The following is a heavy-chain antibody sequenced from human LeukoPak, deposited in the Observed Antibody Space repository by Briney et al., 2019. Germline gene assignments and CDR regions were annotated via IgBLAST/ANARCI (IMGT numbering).Heavy chain of an antibody. J-gene: IGHJ4*02. CDR3: ARERGYSGYAYDY. D-gene: IGHD5-12*01. CDR2: ISSSSSTI. Sequence: RGSLRLSCEVSGFSFSSYIMNWVRQAPGKGLEWVSYISSSSSTIYYADSVKGRFTISRDNAKNSLYLQMNSLRDEDTAVYYCARERGYSGYAYDYWGQGTPVTVST. V-gene: IGHV3-48*02. CDR1: GFSFSSYI.